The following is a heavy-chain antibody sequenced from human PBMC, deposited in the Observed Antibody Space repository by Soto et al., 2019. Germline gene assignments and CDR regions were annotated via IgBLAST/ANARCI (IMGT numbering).Heavy chain of an antibody. D-gene: IGHD3-10*01. CDR3: ARDGVDLKTYYYGSGSYWFDP. J-gene: IGHJ5*02. CDR2: IKQDGSEK. V-gene: IGHV3-7*03. Sequence: GGSLRLSCAASGFTFSSYWMSWVRQAPGKGLEWVANIKQDGSEKYYVDSVKGRFTISRDNAKNSLYLQMNSLRAEDTAVYYGARDGVDLKTYYYGSGSYWFDPWGQGTLVTVSS. CDR1: GFTFSSYW.